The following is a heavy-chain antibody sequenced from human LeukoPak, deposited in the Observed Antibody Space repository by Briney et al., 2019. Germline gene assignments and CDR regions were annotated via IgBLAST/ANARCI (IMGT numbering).Heavy chain of an antibody. D-gene: IGHD3-3*01. CDR1: GFTFSSYS. Sequence: GGSLRLSCAASGFTFSSYSMNWVRQAPGKGLEWVSSISSSSSYIYYADSVKGRFTISRDNAKNSPYLQMNSLRAEDTAVYYCARDSLRFLEGHMGYWGQGTLVTVSS. CDR2: ISSSSSYI. V-gene: IGHV3-21*01. CDR3: ARDSLRFLEGHMGY. J-gene: IGHJ4*02.